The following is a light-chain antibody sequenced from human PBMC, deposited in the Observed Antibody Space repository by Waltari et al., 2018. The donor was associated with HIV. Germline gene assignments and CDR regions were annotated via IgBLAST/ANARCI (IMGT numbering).Light chain of an antibody. CDR1: QSISSS. CDR3: QQYGRSRT. CDR2: KAS. V-gene: IGKV1-5*03. J-gene: IGKJ1*01. Sequence: DIQMTPSPSTLSASVGDRVSITCRASQSISSSLAWYQQKPGKVPKLLIYKASTLESGVPSRFSGSGSGTQFTLTISSLQPDDFATYYCQQYGRSRTFGQGTKVDIK.